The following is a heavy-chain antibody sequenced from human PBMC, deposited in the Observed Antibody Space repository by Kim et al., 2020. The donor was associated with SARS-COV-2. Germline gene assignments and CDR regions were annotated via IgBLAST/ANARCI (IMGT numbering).Heavy chain of an antibody. CDR3: AKGFFLAAAGLTRGSYFDY. CDR2: ISWNSGSI. CDR1: GFTFDDYA. D-gene: IGHD6-13*01. V-gene: IGHV3-9*01. Sequence: GGSLRLSCAASGFTFDDYAMHWVRQAPGKGLEWVSGISWNSGSIGYADSVKGRFTISRDNAKNSLYLQMNSLRAEDTALYYCAKGFFLAAAGLTRGSYFDYWGQGTLVTVSS. J-gene: IGHJ4*02.